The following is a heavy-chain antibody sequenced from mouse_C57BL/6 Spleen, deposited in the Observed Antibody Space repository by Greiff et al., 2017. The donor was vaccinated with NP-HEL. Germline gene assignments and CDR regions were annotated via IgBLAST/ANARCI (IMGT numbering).Heavy chain of an antibody. V-gene: IGHV3-6*01. CDR3: ASPPITTETAWFAY. Sequence: VQLQQSGPGLVKPSQSLSLACFVTDYSITSGYYWNWLRQFPGNKLEWMVYIRYDGSNTYNPSLKNRISIPRDPTKNQFFLKFNSVTTDDTATYYCASPPITTETAWFAYWGEGTLVSVSA. J-gene: IGHJ3*01. D-gene: IGHD1-1*01. CDR2: IRYDGSN. CDR1: DYSITSGYY.